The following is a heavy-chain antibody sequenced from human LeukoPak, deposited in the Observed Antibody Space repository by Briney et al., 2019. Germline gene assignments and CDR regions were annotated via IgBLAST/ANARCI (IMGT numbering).Heavy chain of an antibody. CDR3: AREEDSSGSYVDHKTGDY. J-gene: IGHJ4*02. CDR1: GGSITSYY. D-gene: IGHD3-10*01. Sequence: PSETLSLTCTVSGGSITSYYWSWIRQSAGKGLEWIGRIYSRGSTNYNPSLKSRVTMSVDTSKNQFSLKLSSVTAADTAVYYCAREEDSSGSYVDHKTGDYWGQGILVTVSS. CDR2: IYSRGST. V-gene: IGHV4-4*07.